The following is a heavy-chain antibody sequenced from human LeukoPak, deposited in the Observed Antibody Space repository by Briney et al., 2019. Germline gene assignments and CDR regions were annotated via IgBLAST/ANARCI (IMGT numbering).Heavy chain of an antibody. Sequence: GGSLRLSCAASGFTFSSYVMTWVRQAPGKGLEWVSSISASGGTTYYADSVKGRFTISRDNSKNTVYMQMNSLRAEDTAVYYCAKRKVATEYYFDYWGQGTLVTVSS. D-gene: IGHD1-26*01. CDR2: ISASGGTT. CDR3: AKRKVATEYYFDY. CDR1: GFTFSSYV. V-gene: IGHV3-23*01. J-gene: IGHJ4*02.